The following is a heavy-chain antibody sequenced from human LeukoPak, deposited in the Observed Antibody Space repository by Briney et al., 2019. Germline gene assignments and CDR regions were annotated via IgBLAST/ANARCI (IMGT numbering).Heavy chain of an antibody. V-gene: IGHV1-69*13. J-gene: IGHJ4*02. CDR2: IIPIFGTA. CDR3: ARDGSGWDLDY. Sequence: GASVKVSCKASGGTFSSYAISWVRQAPGQGLEWMGGIIPIFGTANYAQKFQGRVTITADESTSTAYMELSRLRSDDTAVYYCARDGSGWDLDYWGQGTLVTVSS. D-gene: IGHD6-19*01. CDR1: GGTFSSYA.